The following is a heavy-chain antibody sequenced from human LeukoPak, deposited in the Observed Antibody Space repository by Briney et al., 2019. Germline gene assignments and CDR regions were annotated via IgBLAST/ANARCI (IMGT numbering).Heavy chain of an antibody. J-gene: IGHJ5*01. Sequence: GASVKVSCKASGYTFTTYYMHWVRQAPGQGLEWMGIINPSGDSTSYGQKFQGRVTMTRDTSTSTVYMELSSLRSEDTAVYYCASAFSTRGWFGYWGQGTLVTVSS. CDR1: GYTFTTYY. V-gene: IGHV1-46*01. CDR3: ASAFSTRGWFGY. CDR2: INPSGDST.